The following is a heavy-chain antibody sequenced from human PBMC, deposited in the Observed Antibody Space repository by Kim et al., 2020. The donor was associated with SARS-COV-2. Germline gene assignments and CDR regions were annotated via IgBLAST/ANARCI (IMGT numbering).Heavy chain of an antibody. J-gene: IGHJ4*02. V-gene: IGHV1-24*01. D-gene: IGHD3-22*01. CDR2: FDPEDGET. CDR3: ATAMYYYDSSGYKYYFDY. CDR1: GYTLTELS. Sequence: ASVKVSCKVSGYTLTELSMHWVRQAPGKGLEWMGGFDPEDGETIYAQKFQGRVTMTEDTSTDTAYMELSSLRSEDTAVYYCATAMYYYDSSGYKYYFDYWGQGTLVTVSS.